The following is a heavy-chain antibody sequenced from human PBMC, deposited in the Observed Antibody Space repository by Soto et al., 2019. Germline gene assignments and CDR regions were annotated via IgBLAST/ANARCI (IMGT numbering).Heavy chain of an antibody. V-gene: IGHV3-11*01. CDR2: ISSSGSTI. J-gene: IGHJ6*03. D-gene: IGHD4-17*01. Sequence: QVQLVESGGGLVKPGGSLRLSCAASGFTFSDYYMSWICQVPGKGLEWVSYISSSGSTIYYADFVKGRFTISRDNAKNSLYLQMNSLRAEDTAVYYCARDRRDYGDYGGYYYYYMDVWGKGTTVTVSS. CDR3: ARDRRDYGDYGGYYYYYMDV. CDR1: GFTFSDYY.